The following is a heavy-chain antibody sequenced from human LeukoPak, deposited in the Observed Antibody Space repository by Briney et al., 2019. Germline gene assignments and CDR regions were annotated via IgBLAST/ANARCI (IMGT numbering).Heavy chain of an antibody. CDR3: ARHISYGGDSAFGY. V-gene: IGHV4-59*08. J-gene: IGHJ4*02. Sequence: SETLSLTCTVSGGSISSYYWSRIRQPPGKGLEWIGYIHYSGITNYNPSPKSRVTISMDTSKNQFSLKLSSVAAADTAIYYCARHISYGGDSAFGYWGQGTLVTVSS. CDR2: IHYSGIT. D-gene: IGHD4-23*01. CDR1: GGSISSYY.